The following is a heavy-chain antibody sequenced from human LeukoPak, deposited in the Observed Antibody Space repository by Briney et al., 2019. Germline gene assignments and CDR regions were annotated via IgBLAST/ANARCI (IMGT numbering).Heavy chain of an antibody. Sequence: KPSETLSLTCTVSGGSISSYYWSWIRQPPGKGLEWIGYIYTSGSTNYNPSLKSRVTISVDTSKNQFSLKLSSVTAADTAVYYCARRHSSSSGYYYYYYMDVWGKGTTVTVSS. J-gene: IGHJ6*03. CDR2: IYTSGST. V-gene: IGHV4-4*09. CDR1: GGSISSYY. D-gene: IGHD6-6*01. CDR3: ARRHSSSSGYYYYYYMDV.